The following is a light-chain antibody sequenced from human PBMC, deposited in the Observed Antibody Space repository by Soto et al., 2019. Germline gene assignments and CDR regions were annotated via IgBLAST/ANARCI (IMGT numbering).Light chain of an antibody. V-gene: IGLV1-44*01. J-gene: IGLJ2*01. CDR1: SSNIGSNT. CDR2: SNT. CDR3: AAWDDSLNGVV. Sequence: QSVLTQPPSASGTPGQRVTISCSGSSSNIGSNTVNWYQQLPGTAPTLLLYSNTQRPSGVPDRFSGSKSGTSASLAISGLQSEDEADYYCAAWDDSLNGVVFGGGTQLTVL.